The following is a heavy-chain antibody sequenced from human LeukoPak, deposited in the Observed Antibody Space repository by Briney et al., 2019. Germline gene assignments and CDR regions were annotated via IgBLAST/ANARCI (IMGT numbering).Heavy chain of an antibody. V-gene: IGHV4-34*01. CDR1: GGSFSGYY. J-gene: IGHJ5*02. CDR2: INHSGST. CDR3: ARDTQDCSGGSCYSGWFDP. D-gene: IGHD2-15*01. Sequence: PSETLSLTCAVYGGSFSGYYWSWIRQPPGKGLEWIGEINHSGSTNYNPSLKSRVTISVDTSKNQFSLKLSSVTAADTAVYYCARDTQDCSGGSCYSGWFDPWGQGTLVTVSS.